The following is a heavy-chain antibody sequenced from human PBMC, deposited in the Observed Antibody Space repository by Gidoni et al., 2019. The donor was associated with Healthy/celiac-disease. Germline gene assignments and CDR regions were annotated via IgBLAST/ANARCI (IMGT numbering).Heavy chain of an antibody. CDR3: ARVAGIGSSRFRNWFDP. V-gene: IGHV1-46*01. CDR2: INPSGGST. J-gene: IGHJ5*02. Sequence: QVQLVQSGAEVKKPGASVKVSCKASGYTFTSSYMHWVRQAPGQGLEWMGIINPSGGSTSYAQKFQGRVTMTRDTSTSTVYMELSSLRSEDTAVYYCARVAGIGSSRFRNWFDPWGQGTLVTVSS. D-gene: IGHD6-13*01. CDR1: GYTFTSSY.